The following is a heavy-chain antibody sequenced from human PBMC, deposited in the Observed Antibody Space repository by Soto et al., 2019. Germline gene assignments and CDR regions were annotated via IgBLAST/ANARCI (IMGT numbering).Heavy chain of an antibody. V-gene: IGHV3-74*03. CDR2: IDTDGSTGGT. D-gene: IGHD1-26*01. J-gene: IGHJ4*02. CDR1: GFTFSGHW. CDR3: ARGRGTYYADS. Sequence: EVRLVESGGALVPPGGSLRLTCEASGFTFSGHWMHWVRRAPGKGLVWVSHIDTDGSTGGTSYADSVKGRFTVARDDSNNRLYQQMNDLRVEDTAVYYYARGRGTYYADSWGQGTLVTVSS.